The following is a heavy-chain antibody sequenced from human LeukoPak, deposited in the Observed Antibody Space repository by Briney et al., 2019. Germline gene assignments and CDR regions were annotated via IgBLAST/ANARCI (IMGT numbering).Heavy chain of an antibody. CDR3: AKVRWLPDDY. CDR2: ISYDGSNK. CDR1: GFTFTSYG. Sequence: GGSLRLSCAASGFTFTSYGMHWVRQAPGKGLEWVAVISYDGSNKYYADSVKGRFTISRDNSKNTLYLHMNSLRAEDTAVYYCAKVRWLPDDYWGQGTLVTASS. D-gene: IGHD3-22*01. V-gene: IGHV3-30*18. J-gene: IGHJ4*02.